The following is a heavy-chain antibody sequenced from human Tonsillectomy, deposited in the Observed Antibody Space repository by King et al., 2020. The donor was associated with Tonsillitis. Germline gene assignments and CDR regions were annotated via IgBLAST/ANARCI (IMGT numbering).Heavy chain of an antibody. CDR1: GFTFSNYW. CDR3: SRPGGVYCSSTTCYDYFDY. V-gene: IGHV3-74*01. Sequence: EVQLVESGGGLVQPGGSLRLSCAASGFTFSNYWMHWVRPAPGKGLVWVSRVNSDESITDLPDSVNGRFTISRDNAKNTLYLEMNSLRAEDTAVYYCSRPGGVYCSSTTCYDYFDYWGQGTLVTVSS. D-gene: IGHD2-2*01. J-gene: IGHJ4*02. CDR2: VNSDESIT.